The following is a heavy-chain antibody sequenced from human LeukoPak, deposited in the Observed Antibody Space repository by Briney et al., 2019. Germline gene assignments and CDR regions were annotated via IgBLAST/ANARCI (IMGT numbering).Heavy chain of an antibody. CDR2: XNSDGSST. CDR1: GFTFSDYW. D-gene: IGHD4-17*01. Sequence: PGGSLRLSCAVSGFTFSDYWMHWVRQTPTNGLXXXXXXNSDGSSTNYXDSVXXXFIIXXDNAKNTLSLQMNSLRFEDTAVYYCVRGSPKAGTMTTLFDSWGQGTLVTVSS. V-gene: IGHV3-74*01. J-gene: IGHJ4*02. CDR3: VRGSPKAGTMTTLFDS.